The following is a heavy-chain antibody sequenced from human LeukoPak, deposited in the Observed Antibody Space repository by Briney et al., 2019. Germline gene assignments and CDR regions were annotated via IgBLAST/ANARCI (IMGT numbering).Heavy chain of an antibody. CDR3: ARAPPSSWSYDY. CDR2: IYYSGST. J-gene: IGHJ4*02. D-gene: IGHD6-13*01. CDR1: GGSISSYY. Sequence: SETLSLTCTVSGGSISSYYWSWIRQPPGKGLEWIGYIYYSGSTNYNPSLKSRVTISVDTSKNQFSLKLSSVTAADTAVYYCARAPPSSWSYDYWGQGTLVTVSS. V-gene: IGHV4-59*01.